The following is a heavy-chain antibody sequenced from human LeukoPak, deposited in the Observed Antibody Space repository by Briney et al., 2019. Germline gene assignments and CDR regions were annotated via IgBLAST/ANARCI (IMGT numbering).Heavy chain of an antibody. CDR2: ISSSSSTI. CDR3: ARDPSDLWKESIDY. V-gene: IGHV3-48*02. CDR1: GFTFSSYS. J-gene: IGHJ4*02. D-gene: IGHD3-10*01. Sequence: TGGSLRLSCAASGFTFSSYSMNWVRQAPGKGLEWVSYISSSSSTIYYADSVKGRFTISRDNAKNSLYLQMNSLRDEDTAVYYCARDPSDLWKESIDYWGQGTLVTVSS.